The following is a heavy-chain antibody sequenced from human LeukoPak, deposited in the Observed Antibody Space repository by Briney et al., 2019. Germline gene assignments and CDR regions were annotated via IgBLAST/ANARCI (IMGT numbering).Heavy chain of an antibody. V-gene: IGHV4-34*01. D-gene: IGHD6-6*01. CDR2: INHSGST. CDR3: ARSLGSSSSDYYYYMDV. Sequence: SETLSLTCAVYSGSFGGYYWSWIRQPPGKGLEWIGEINHSGSTNYNPSLKSRVTISVDTSKNQFSLKLSSVAAADTAVYYCARSLGSSSSDYYYYMDVWGKGTTVTVSS. CDR1: SGSFGGYY. J-gene: IGHJ6*03.